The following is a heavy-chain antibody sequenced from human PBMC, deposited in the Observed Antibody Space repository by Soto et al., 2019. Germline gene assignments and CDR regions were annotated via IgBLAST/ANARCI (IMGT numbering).Heavy chain of an antibody. J-gene: IGHJ5*02. Sequence: ASVKVSCKASGYTFTNYAISWVRQAPGQGLEWMGWMNPRSGDTDYAQKFQGRVTMTRDISIATAYMELSSMRSDDTAIYYCARMATFGSLNWFDPWGQGTLVTVSS. D-gene: IGHD3-16*01. CDR3: ARMATFGSLNWFDP. CDR1: GYTFTNYA. V-gene: IGHV1-8*02. CDR2: MNPRSGDT.